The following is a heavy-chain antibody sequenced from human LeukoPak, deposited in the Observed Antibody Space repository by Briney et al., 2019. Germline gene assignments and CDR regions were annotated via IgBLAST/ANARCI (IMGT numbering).Heavy chain of an antibody. D-gene: IGHD2-2*01. CDR2: ISGSGGST. CDR1: GGSISSYY. CDR3: AKGDIVVVPAANDWFDP. V-gene: IGHV3-23*01. Sequence: ETLSLTCTVSGGSISSYYWSWVRQAPGKGLEWVSAISGSGGSTYYADSVKGRFTISRDNSKNTLYLQMNSLRAEDTAVYYCAKGDIVVVPAANDWFDPWGQGTLVTVSS. J-gene: IGHJ5*02.